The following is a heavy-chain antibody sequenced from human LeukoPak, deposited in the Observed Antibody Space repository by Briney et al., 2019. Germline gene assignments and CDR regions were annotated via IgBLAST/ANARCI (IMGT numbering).Heavy chain of an antibody. CDR3: ARGSIGPDY. Sequence: GSLRLSCAASGFTFSDFAMSWVRQPPGKGLVWVSRINNDGSDAVYADSVKGRFTISRDNAKNTLYLQMNSLRAEDTAIYYCARGSIGPDYWGQGTLVTVSS. V-gene: IGHV3-74*01. CDR2: INNDGSDA. CDR1: GFTFSDFA. J-gene: IGHJ4*02.